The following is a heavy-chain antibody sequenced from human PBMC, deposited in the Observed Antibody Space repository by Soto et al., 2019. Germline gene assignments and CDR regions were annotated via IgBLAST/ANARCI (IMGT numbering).Heavy chain of an antibody. CDR1: GFSFTNAW. CDR3: TRVVAAAGDH. CDR2: IKTTTDGGTT. J-gene: IGHJ4*02. V-gene: IGHV3-15*05. Sequence: EVQLVESGGGLVEPGGSLRLSCAASGFSFTNAWMTWVRQAPGKGLEWVGRIKTTTDGGTTDYAAPVKGRFTVSRDNSKGVAYLEMNNLKSDDTAVYYCTRVVAAAGDHWGRGTLVTVSS. D-gene: IGHD6-13*01.